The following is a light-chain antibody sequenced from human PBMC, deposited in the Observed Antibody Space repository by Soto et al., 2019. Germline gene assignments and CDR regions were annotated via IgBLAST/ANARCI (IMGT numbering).Light chain of an antibody. J-gene: IGKJ2*01. CDR2: GAS. CDR1: QTVSSNY. CDR3: QQYGSSPAT. V-gene: IGKV3-20*01. Sequence: EIMMTQSPDTLSLSPGERATLSCRATQTVSSNYLAWYQQRPGQAPRLLIYGASSRVTGIPDRFSGSGSGTDFTLTISRLEPEDFAVYFCQQYGSSPATFGQGTKLEIK.